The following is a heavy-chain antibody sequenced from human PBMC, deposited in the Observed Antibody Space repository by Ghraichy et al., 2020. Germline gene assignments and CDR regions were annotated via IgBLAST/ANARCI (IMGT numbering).Heavy chain of an antibody. Sequence: SETLSLTCTVSGGSISSYYWSWIRQPPGKGLEWIGYIYYSGSTNYNPSLKSRVTISVDTSKNQFSLKLSSVTAADTAVYYCARANYDFWSGTTRGWYFDLWGRGTLVTVSS. J-gene: IGHJ2*01. D-gene: IGHD3-3*01. V-gene: IGHV4-59*01. CDR3: ARANYDFWSGTTRGWYFDL. CDR1: GGSISSYY. CDR2: IYYSGST.